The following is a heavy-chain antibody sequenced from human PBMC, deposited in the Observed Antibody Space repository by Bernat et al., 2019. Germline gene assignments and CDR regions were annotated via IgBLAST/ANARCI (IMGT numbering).Heavy chain of an antibody. CDR1: GFTFSSYA. Sequence: QVQLVESGGGVVQPGRSLRLSCAASGFTFSSYAMHWVRQAPGKGLEGVAVISYDGSNKYYADSVKGRFTISRDNSKNTLYLQMNSLRAEDTAVYYCARDGRGYSYGEIYYFDYWGQGTLVTVSS. D-gene: IGHD5-18*01. J-gene: IGHJ4*02. CDR3: ARDGRGYSYGEIYYFDY. CDR2: ISYDGSNK. V-gene: IGHV3-30-3*01.